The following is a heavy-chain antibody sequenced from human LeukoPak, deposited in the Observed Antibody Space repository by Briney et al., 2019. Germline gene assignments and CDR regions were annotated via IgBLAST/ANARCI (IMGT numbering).Heavy chain of an antibody. Sequence: SETLSLTCAIYGGSFSGYYWSWIRQPPGKGLEWIGEINHSGSTNYNPSLKGRVTISVDTSKNQFSLKLSSVTAADTAVYYCARGWQLGDYWGQGTLVTVSS. CDR1: GGSFSGYY. CDR2: INHSGST. J-gene: IGHJ4*02. CDR3: ARGWQLGDY. D-gene: IGHD6-6*01. V-gene: IGHV4-34*01.